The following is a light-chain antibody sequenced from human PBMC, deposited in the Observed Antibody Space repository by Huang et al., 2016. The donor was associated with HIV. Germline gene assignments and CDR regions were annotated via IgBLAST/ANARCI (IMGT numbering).Light chain of an antibody. V-gene: IGKV3-15*01. Sequence: DIVMTQSPGTLSVSLGERVTLSCRASQTSSINLAWYQHKPGQTPRLIIYGASTRATGIPARFSGSGSGTEFTLTISSLQSEDFAAYYCQQYNDWPRTFGQGTKVEIK. CDR2: GAS. CDR1: QTSSIN. CDR3: QQYNDWPRT. J-gene: IGKJ1*01.